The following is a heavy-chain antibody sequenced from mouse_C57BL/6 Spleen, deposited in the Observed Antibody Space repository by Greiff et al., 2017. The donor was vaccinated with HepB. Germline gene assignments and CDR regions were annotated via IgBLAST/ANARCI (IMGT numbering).Heavy chain of an antibody. J-gene: IGHJ2*01. CDR2: ISSGGSYT. Sequence: EVKLVESGGDLVKPGGSLKLSCAASGFTFSSYGMSWVRQTPDKRLEWVATISSGGSYTYYPDSVKGRFTISRDNAKNTLYLQMSSLKSEDTAMYYCAILYGDDGDIGFDYWGQGTTLTVSS. V-gene: IGHV5-6*01. CDR3: AILYGDDGDIGFDY. CDR1: GFTFSSYG. D-gene: IGHD2-2*01.